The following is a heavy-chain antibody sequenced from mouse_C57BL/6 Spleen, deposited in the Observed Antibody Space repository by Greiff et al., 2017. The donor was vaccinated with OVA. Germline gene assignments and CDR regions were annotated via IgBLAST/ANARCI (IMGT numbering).Heavy chain of an antibody. J-gene: IGHJ3*01. CDR1: GYTFTSYW. V-gene: IGHV1-64*01. CDR3: ARCGYYAWFAY. D-gene: IGHD2-3*01. Sequence: QVQLQQPGAELVKPGASVQLSCKASGYTFTSYWMHWVKQRPGQGLAWIGMIHPNSGSTTYNEKFKGKATLTVDKSSSTASMQLSSLTSEDSAVDYCARCGYYAWFAYWGQGTLVTVSA. CDR2: IHPNSGST.